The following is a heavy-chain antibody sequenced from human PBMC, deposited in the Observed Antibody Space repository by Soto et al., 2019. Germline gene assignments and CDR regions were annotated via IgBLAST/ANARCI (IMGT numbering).Heavy chain of an antibody. V-gene: IGHV3-53*01. D-gene: IGHD2-15*01. J-gene: IGHJ5*02. CDR2: IYSGGRT. CDR3: ARDNEYCSDGSCFPNYFDP. Sequence: GGSLRLSCSASGFTVSSSYMSWVRQAPGKGLEWVSVIYSGGRTYYADSVKGRFTISRDNSKNTLNLQMNSLRVEDTAVYYCARDNEYCSDGSCFPNYFDPWGQGTLVTVSS. CDR1: GFTVSSSY.